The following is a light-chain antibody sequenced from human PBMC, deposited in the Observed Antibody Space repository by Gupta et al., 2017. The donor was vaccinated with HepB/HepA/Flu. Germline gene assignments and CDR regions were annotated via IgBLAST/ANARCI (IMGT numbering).Light chain of an antibody. CDR2: EAS. CDR3: QQRDNWHPDDT. CDR1: QSVSSN. Sequence: EIVLTQSPATLSLSPGERATLSCRASQSVSSNLAWYQQKPGQAPRLLIYEASNRATGIPARFSGSGAGTDFTLTISGREPEDFEVYFCQQRDNWHPDDTFGQGTRLEI. V-gene: IGKV3-11*01. J-gene: IGKJ5*01.